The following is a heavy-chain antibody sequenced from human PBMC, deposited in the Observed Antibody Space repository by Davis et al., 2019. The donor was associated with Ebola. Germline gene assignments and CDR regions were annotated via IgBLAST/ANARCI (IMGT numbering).Heavy chain of an antibody. D-gene: IGHD5-18*01. CDR2: IYYSGST. V-gene: IGHV4-38-2*01. Sequence: MPSETLSLTCSVSGYSISSGYYWGWIRQPPGKGLEWIGYIYYSGSTNYNPSLKSRVTISLDTPKNQFSLKLTSVTAADTATYYCLRHIRNSYGYAAYWGQGTLVTVSS. J-gene: IGHJ4*02. CDR1: GYSISSGYY. CDR3: LRHIRNSYGYAAY.